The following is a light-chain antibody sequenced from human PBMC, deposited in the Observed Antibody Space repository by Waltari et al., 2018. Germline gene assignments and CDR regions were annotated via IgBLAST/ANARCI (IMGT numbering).Light chain of an antibody. Sequence: TQSPSTLSAFVGDKVTITCRASKNLDRLLAWYQQKPGKAPRLLIYMASTLESGVPSRFSGSGSGTEFTLTINSLQPDDFATYYCQQYINYWTFGQGTKVQ. V-gene: IGKV1-5*03. J-gene: IGKJ1*01. CDR1: KNLDRL. CDR3: QQYINYWT. CDR2: MAS.